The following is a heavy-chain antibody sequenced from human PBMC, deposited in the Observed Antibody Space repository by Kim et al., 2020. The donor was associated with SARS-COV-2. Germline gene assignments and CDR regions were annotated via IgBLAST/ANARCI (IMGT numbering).Heavy chain of an antibody. CDR2: TSYDGRNK. J-gene: IGHJ6*02. CDR3: ARDLGGRLGENAANYYYGMDV. CDR1: GFTFSSFG. V-gene: IGHV3-33*05. Sequence: GGSLRLSCAASGFTFSSFGMHWVRQAPGKGLEWVAVTSYDGRNKDYADSVKGRFTISRDNSKNTLYLQMDSLRVEDTAVYYCARDLGGRLGENAANYYYGMDVWRQGTTVTVS. D-gene: IGHD3-10*01.